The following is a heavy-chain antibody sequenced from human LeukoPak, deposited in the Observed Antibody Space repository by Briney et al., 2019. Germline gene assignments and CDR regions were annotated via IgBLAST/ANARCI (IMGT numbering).Heavy chain of an antibody. CDR1: GFTFSSYA. D-gene: IGHD3-3*01. V-gene: IGHV3-23*01. CDR3: AKDHYDFWSGYYTPWGY. J-gene: IGHJ4*02. CDR2: IIGSGGST. Sequence: PGGSLRLSCAASGFTFSSYAMSWVRQAPGKGLEWVSGIIGSGGSTYYADSVKGRFTISRDNSKNTLYLQMNSLRAEDTAVYYCAKDHYDFWSGYYTPWGYWGQGTLVTVSS.